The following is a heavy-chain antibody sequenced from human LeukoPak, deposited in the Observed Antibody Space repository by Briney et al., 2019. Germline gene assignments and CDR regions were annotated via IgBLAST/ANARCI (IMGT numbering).Heavy chain of an antibody. CDR3: TRDPNTWYFDL. J-gene: IGHJ2*01. V-gene: IGHV4-34*01. Sequence: SETLSLTCAVYGGSFSGYYWSWIRQPPGKGLEWIGEINHSGSTNYDPSLKSRVTISVDTSKNQFSLKLSSVTAADTAVYYCTRDPNTWYFDLWGRGTLVTVSS. CDR1: GGSFSGYY. CDR2: INHSGST.